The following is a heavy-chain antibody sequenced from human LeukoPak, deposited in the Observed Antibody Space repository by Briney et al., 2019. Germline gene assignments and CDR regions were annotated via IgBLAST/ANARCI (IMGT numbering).Heavy chain of an antibody. V-gene: IGHV3-30-3*01. D-gene: IGHD6-13*01. J-gene: IGHJ4*02. CDR1: GFTFSSYA. Sequence: HPGGSLRLSCAASGFTFSSYAMHWVRQAPGKGLEWVAVISYDGSNKYYADSVKGRFTISRDNSKNTLYLQMNSLRAEDTAVYYCARNALLIAASDYWGQGTLVTVSS. CDR2: ISYDGSNK. CDR3: ARNALLIAASDY.